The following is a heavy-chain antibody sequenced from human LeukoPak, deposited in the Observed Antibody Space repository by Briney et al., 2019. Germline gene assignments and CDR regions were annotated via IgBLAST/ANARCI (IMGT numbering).Heavy chain of an antibody. Sequence: GGSLRLSCTASGLTLSNYWMIWVRQAPGKGLQWVAKIKQDGSEKYYVDSVKGRFTISRDNAENSLYLQMNSLRVEDTAVYYCAARSSGNPYFWGQGTLVAVSS. CDR3: AARSSGNPYF. V-gene: IGHV3-7*03. CDR1: GLTLSNYW. J-gene: IGHJ4*02. CDR2: IKQDGSEK. D-gene: IGHD1-26*01.